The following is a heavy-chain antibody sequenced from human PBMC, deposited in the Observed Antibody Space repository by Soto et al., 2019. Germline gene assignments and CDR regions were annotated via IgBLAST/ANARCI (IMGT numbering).Heavy chain of an antibody. D-gene: IGHD6-13*01. V-gene: IGHV3-30*03. CDR2: VYFDANIK. CDR1: GIILSSYG. J-gene: IGHJ3*01. CDR3: GTLAAPSAFNL. Sequence: GGSLRFSGAASGIILSSYGMNWCRQDPRKGPECVDVVYFDANIKYDAISVKGTFTTSKDNSKNTQYPQMNILSAEDPAVYNCGTLAAPSAFNLWGRGTMVTVSS.